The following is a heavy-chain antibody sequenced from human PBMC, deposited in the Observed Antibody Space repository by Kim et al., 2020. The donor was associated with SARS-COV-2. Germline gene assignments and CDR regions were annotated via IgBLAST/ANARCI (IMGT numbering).Heavy chain of an antibody. CDR2: IYHSGST. CDR1: GGSISSSNW. Sequence: SETLSLTCAVSGGSISSSNWWSWVRQPPGKGLEWIGEIYHSGSTNYNPSLKSRVTISVDKSKNQFSLKLSSVTAADTAVYYCASGEGHYDILTGYGHWGQGTLVTVSS. CDR3: ASGEGHYDILTGYGH. J-gene: IGHJ4*02. D-gene: IGHD3-9*01. V-gene: IGHV4-4*02.